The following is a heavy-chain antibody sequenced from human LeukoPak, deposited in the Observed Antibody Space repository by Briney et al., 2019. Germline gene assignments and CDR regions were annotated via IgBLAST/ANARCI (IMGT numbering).Heavy chain of an antibody. J-gene: IGHJ6*03. CDR2: VYYNGST. CDR1: GGSISSYY. D-gene: IGHD2-2*01. CDR3: ARHKTRVDTYYMDV. Sequence: PSETLSLTCTVSGGSISSYYWSWIRQPPGKALEWIGYVYYNGSTNYNPSLKSRVTISVDTSKNQFSLKLSSVTAADTAVYYCARHKTRVDTYYMDVWGKGTTVTISS. V-gene: IGHV4-59*08.